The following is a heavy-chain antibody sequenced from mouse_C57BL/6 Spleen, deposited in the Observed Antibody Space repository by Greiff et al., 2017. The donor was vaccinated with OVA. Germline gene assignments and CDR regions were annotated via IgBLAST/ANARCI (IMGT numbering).Heavy chain of an antibody. J-gene: IGHJ3*01. CDR2: ISYDGSN. V-gene: IGHV3-6*01. CDR1: GYSITSGYY. CDR3: ARDLPWSWFAY. Sequence: ESGPGLVKPSQSLSLTCSVTGYSITSGYYWNWIRQFPGNKLEWMGYISYDGSNNYNPSLKNRISITRDTSKNQFFLKLNSVTTEDTATYYCARDLPWSWFAYWGQGTLVTVSA.